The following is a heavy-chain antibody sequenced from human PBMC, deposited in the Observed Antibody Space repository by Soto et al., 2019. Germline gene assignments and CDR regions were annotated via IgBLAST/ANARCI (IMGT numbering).Heavy chain of an antibody. CDR1: GGSFSGYY. CDR3: ASLGCSGGSCYDFDY. Sequence: QVQLQQWGAGLLKPSETLSLTCAVYGGSFSGYYWSWIRQPPGKGLEWIGEINHSGSTNYNPSLKSRVTISVDTSKNQFSLKLSSVTAAGTAVYYCASLGCSGGSCYDFDYWGQGTLVTVSS. D-gene: IGHD2-15*01. CDR2: INHSGST. J-gene: IGHJ4*02. V-gene: IGHV4-34*01.